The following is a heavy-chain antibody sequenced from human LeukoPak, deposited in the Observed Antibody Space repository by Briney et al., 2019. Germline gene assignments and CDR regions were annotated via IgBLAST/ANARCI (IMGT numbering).Heavy chain of an antibody. V-gene: IGHV3-48*03. D-gene: IGHD3-9*01. CDR3: ARMDMLRPCFDY. J-gene: IGHJ4*02. Sequence: GGTLRLSCAASGFTFSSYEMNWVRQAPGKGLEWVSYISNSGSTIYYPDPVKGRSTIFRDNTNNSRYLQMNSLRAEDTAVYYCARMDMLRPCFDYWGQGTLVTVSS. CDR2: ISNSGSTI. CDR1: GFTFSSYE.